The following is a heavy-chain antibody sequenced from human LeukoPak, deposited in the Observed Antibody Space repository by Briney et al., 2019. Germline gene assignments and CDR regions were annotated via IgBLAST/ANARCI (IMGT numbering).Heavy chain of an antibody. CDR1: GFTFNTYS. CDR3: ARDGVGASNLDY. V-gene: IGHV3-48*01. J-gene: IGHJ4*02. Sequence: GGSLRLSCAASGFTFNTYSMNWVRQAPGKGLEWVSYVSASSGSIYYADSVKGRFTISRGNAKNSLYLQMNSLRAEDTALYYCARDGVGASNLDYWGQGTLVTVSS. CDR2: VSASSGSI. D-gene: IGHD1-26*01.